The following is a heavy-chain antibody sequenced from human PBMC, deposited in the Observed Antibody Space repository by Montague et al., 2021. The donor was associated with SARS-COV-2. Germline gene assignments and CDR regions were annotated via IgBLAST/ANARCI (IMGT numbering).Heavy chain of an antibody. CDR1: GGSISTYY. CDR3: ARSPHGEWLLYSDYYYYMDV. J-gene: IGHJ6*03. D-gene: IGHD3-3*01. CDR2: VYYSGST. Sequence: SETLSLTCTVSGGSISTYYWSWIRQPPGAGLEWIGYVYYSGSTKYNPSLKSRVIISVDTSENQFSLILNSVTAADTAVYYCARSPHGEWLLYSDYYYYMDVWGKGTTVTVSS. V-gene: IGHV4-59*01.